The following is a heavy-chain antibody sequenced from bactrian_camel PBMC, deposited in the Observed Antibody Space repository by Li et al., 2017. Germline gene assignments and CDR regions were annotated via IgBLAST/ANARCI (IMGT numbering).Heavy chain of an antibody. J-gene: IGHJ4*01. CDR3: AAYVGSRVLGPWSFERGTYDF. V-gene: IGHV3S53*01. CDR1: GERYNTAS. D-gene: IGHD7*01. CDR2: VDSDGRL. Sequence: QLVESGGGSVQAGGSLRLSCAVSGERYNTASVAWFRQAPGQGREGVAAVDSDGRLGTADSVKGRFTISLDNAKNTLYLRMNNLKPEDTAMYYCAAYVGSRVLGPWSFERGTYDFWGPGTQVTVS.